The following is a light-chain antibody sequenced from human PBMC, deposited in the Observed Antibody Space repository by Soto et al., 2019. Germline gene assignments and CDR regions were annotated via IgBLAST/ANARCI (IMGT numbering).Light chain of an antibody. CDR2: SNN. V-gene: IGLV1-47*02. Sequence: QSVLTQPPSASGTPGQRVTISCSGSSSNIGTNYVYWYQQLPGTAPKLLIYSNNQRRSGVPDRFSGSKSGTSASLAISGLRSEDEADYYCAAWDDSLRGPVFGGGTKLNVL. CDR1: SSNIGTNY. J-gene: IGLJ2*01. CDR3: AAWDDSLRGPV.